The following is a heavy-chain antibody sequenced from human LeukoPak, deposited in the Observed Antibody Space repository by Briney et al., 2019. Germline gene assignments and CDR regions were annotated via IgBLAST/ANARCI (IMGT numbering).Heavy chain of an antibody. CDR2: IWYDGSNK. CDR1: GFSFSSYD. D-gene: IGHD2-8*01. J-gene: IGHJ4*02. Sequence: GGSLRLSCAASGFSFSSYDMHWVRQAPGKGLEWVAVIWYDGSNKYYADSVKGRFTISRDNSKNTLYLQMNSLRAEDTAVYYCARGGMVAFDYWGQGTLVTVSS. V-gene: IGHV3-33*01. CDR3: ARGGMVAFDY.